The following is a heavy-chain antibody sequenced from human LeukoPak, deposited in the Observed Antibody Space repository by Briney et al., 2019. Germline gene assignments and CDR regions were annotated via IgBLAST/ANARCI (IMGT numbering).Heavy chain of an antibody. CDR1: GFTFSSYG. Sequence: PGGSLRLSCAASGFTFSSYGMHWVRQAPGKGLEWVAVIWYDGSNKYYADSVKGRFTISRDNSKNTLHLQMNSLRAEDTAVYYCARGDYYDILTGYFSRGYYYYGMDVWGQGTTVTVSS. J-gene: IGHJ6*02. CDR2: IWYDGSNK. D-gene: IGHD3-9*01. V-gene: IGHV3-33*01. CDR3: ARGDYYDILTGYFSRGYYYYGMDV.